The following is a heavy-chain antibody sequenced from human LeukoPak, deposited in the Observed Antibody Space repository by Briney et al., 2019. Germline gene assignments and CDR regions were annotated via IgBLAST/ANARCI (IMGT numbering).Heavy chain of an antibody. CDR2: ISGSGYNT. D-gene: IGHD3-16*01. CDR3: AKCLPLRSADYALFDS. Sequence: PGGSLRLSCAASGFTFSNSAMNWVRQAPGKGPEWVSAISGSGYNTYYADSVVGRFTISRDNSKNTLYLQMNSLRAEDTAVYYCAKCLPLRSADYALFDSWGQGALVTVSS. J-gene: IGHJ4*02. CDR1: GFTFSNSA. V-gene: IGHV3-23*01.